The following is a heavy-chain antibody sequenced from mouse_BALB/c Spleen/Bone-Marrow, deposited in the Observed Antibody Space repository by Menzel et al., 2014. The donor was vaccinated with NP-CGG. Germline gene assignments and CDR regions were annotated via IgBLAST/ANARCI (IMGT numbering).Heavy chain of an antibody. Sequence: EVHLVESGGGLVQPGGSRKLSCAASGFTFSSFGMHWVRQAPEKGLEWAAYISSGSSTVYYADKVMGRFTISRDNPKNTLFLQMTSLRSEDTAMYYCARSGSSSGYFDYWGQGTTLTVSS. CDR1: GFTFSSFG. J-gene: IGHJ2*01. CDR3: ARSGSSSGYFDY. D-gene: IGHD1-1*01. CDR2: ISSGSSTV. V-gene: IGHV5-17*02.